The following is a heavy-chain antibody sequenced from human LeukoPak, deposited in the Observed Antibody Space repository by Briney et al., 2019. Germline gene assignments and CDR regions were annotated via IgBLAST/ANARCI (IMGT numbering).Heavy chain of an antibody. J-gene: IGHJ4*02. CDR1: GYTFTGYY. D-gene: IGHD6-19*01. V-gene: IGHV1-2*02. CDR2: INPNSGGT. CDR3: ARVEWLVLGSFDY. Sequence: ASVKVSCKASGYTFTGYYMHWVRQAPGQGLEWMGWINPNSGGTNYAQKFQGRVTMTRDTSISTAYMELSRLRSDDTAVYYCARVEWLVLGSFDYWGQGTLVTVSS.